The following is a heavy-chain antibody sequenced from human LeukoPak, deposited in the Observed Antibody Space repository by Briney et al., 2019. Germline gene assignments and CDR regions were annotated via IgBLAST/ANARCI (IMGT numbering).Heavy chain of an antibody. CDR1: GYTFTGYY. D-gene: IGHD2-15*01. V-gene: IGHV1-2*02. CDR2: INPNSGGT. Sequence: ASVKVSCKASGYTFTGYYMDWVRQAPGQGLEWMGWINPNSGGTNYAQKFQGRVTMTRDTSISTAYMELSRLRSEDTAVYYCARRGEDVYCSGGRCYQEYFQHWGQGTLVTVSS. CDR3: ARRGEDVYCSGGRCYQEYFQH. J-gene: IGHJ1*01.